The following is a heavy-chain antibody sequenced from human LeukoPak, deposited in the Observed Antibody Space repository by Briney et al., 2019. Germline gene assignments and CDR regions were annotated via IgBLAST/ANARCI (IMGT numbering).Heavy chain of an antibody. V-gene: IGHV3-48*01. CDR2: ISSIGSTI. J-gene: IGHJ4*02. D-gene: IGHD1-26*01. CDR1: GFTFSSYT. Sequence: PGGSLRLSCAASGFTFSSYTMSWVRQAPGKELEWVSSISSIGSTIYYADSVKGRFTISRDNAKNSLYLQMNSLRVEDTAVYYCARDLGATIFDFDYWGQGTLVTVSS. CDR3: ARDLGATIFDFDY.